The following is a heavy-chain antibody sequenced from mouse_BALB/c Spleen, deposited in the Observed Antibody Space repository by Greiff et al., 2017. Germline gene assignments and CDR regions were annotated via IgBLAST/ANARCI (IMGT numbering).Heavy chain of an antibody. V-gene: IGHV5-6-5*01. CDR1: GFTFSSYA. Sequence: EVKVVESGGGLVKPGGSLKLSCAASGFTFSSYAMSWARQTPEKRLEWVASISSGGSTYYPDSVKGRFTISRDNARNILYLQMSSLRSEDTAMYYCARGRYYGSSLYAMDYWGQGTSVTVSS. D-gene: IGHD1-1*01. CDR3: ARGRYYGSSLYAMDY. CDR2: ISSGGST. J-gene: IGHJ4*01.